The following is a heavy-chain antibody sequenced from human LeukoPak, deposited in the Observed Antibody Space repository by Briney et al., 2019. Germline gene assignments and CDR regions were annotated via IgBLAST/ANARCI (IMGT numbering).Heavy chain of an antibody. CDR1: GYTLTELS. J-gene: IGHJ6*03. Sequence: ASVKVSCKVSGYTLTELSMHWVRQAPGKGLEWMGGFDPEDGETIYAQKFQGRVTMTEDTSTDTAYMELSSLRSEDTAVYYCARIAAAGNGNYYYMDVWGIGTTVNVSS. CDR2: FDPEDGET. D-gene: IGHD6-13*01. V-gene: IGHV1-24*01. CDR3: ARIAAAGNGNYYYMDV.